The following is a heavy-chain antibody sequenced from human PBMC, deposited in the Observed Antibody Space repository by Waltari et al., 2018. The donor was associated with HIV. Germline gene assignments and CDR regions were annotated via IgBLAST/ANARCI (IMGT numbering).Heavy chain of an antibody. CDR3: ARHRGESVSDAFDM. V-gene: IGHV4-39*01. CDR2: MYYSGST. D-gene: IGHD2-8*01. Sequence: QLQLQESGPGLVKPSETLSLTCTVSGASISSSSYYWGWIRQPPGKGLAWVGSMYYSGSTDDNPSLKSRVSISVATSKNQFSLKLSSVTAADTAVYYGARHRGESVSDAFDMWGQGTMVTVSS. CDR1: GASISSSSYY. J-gene: IGHJ3*02.